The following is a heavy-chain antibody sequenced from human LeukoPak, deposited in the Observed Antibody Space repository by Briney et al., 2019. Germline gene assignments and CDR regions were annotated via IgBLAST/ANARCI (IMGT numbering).Heavy chain of an antibody. CDR1: GGSISSSSYY. Sequence: SETLSLTCTVSGGSISSSSYYWGWIRQPPGKGLEWIGSIYYSGSTYYNPSLKSRVTISVDTSKNQFSLKLSSVTAADTAVYYRARINQWLVSVDYWGQGTLVTVSS. CDR3: ARINQWLVSVDY. V-gene: IGHV4-39*01. J-gene: IGHJ4*02. D-gene: IGHD6-19*01. CDR2: IYYSGST.